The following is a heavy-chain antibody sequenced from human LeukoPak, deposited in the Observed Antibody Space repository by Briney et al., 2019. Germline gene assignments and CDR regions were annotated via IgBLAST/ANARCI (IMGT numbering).Heavy chain of an antibody. CDR2: INHSGTT. CDR3: ARGEIVVVPAAIPYYYYYMDV. Sequence: SETLSLTCAVYGGSFSGYYWSWIRQPPGKGLEWIGEINHSGTTNYNPSLKSRVTISVDTSKNQFSLKLSSVTAADTAVYYCARGEIVVVPAAIPYYYYYMDVWGKGTTVTVSS. J-gene: IGHJ6*03. D-gene: IGHD2-2*01. CDR1: GGSFSGYY. V-gene: IGHV4-34*01.